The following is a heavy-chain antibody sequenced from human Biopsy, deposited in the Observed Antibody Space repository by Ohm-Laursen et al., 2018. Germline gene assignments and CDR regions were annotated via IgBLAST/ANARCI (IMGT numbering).Heavy chain of an antibody. V-gene: IGHV3-48*03. CDR1: GFTFRTYE. CDR2: IGSSGSTI. J-gene: IGHJ6*02. D-gene: IGHD1-26*01. Sequence: SLRLSCAAPGFTFRTYEMNWVRQAPGKGLEWVSHIGSSGSTIYYADSVKGRFTISRDNSKNTVYLQMNSLRVEDTAVYYCARDPIVGSKADGMDVWGQGTTVTVSS. CDR3: ARDPIVGSKADGMDV.